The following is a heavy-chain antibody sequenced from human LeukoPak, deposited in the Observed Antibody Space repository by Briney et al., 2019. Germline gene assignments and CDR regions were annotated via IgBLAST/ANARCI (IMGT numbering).Heavy chain of an antibody. CDR2: ISADNGNT. Sequence: ASVKVSCMASGYTFISYGISWVRQAPGQGLEWMGWISADNGNTNYAQKFQGRVTMTTDTSTSTAYMELRSLTSDDTAVYYCARSGAMVTSHMDVWGQGTTVTVSS. V-gene: IGHV1-18*01. J-gene: IGHJ6*02. CDR3: ARSGAMVTSHMDV. D-gene: IGHD4/OR15-4a*01. CDR1: GYTFISYG.